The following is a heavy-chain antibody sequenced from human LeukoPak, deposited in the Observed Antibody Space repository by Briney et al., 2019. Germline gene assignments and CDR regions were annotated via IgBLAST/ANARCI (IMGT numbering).Heavy chain of an antibody. CDR3: ARMPDSSGYPNDY. CDR2: IYPGDSDT. V-gene: IGHV5-51*01. CDR1: GYSFTSYW. J-gene: IGHJ4*02. Sequence: GESLQISCKGSGYSFTSYWIGWVRQMPGKGLEWMGIIYPGDSDTRYSPSFQGQVTISADKSISTAYLQWSSLKASDTAMYYCARMPDSSGYPNDYWGQGTLVTVSS. D-gene: IGHD3-22*01.